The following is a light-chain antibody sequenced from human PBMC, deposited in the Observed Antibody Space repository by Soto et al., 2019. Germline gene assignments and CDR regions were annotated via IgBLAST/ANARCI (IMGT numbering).Light chain of an antibody. Sequence: QSVLTQPASVSGSPGQSITISCTGTSSDVGGYDHVSWYQQHPGKAPKLIIYDVTVRPSGISPRFSGSKSDNTASLAVSGLQPEDEADYYCSSYTSSSTPLVFGGGTKVTVL. V-gene: IGLV2-14*03. CDR1: SSDVGGYDH. CDR3: SSYTSSSTPLV. CDR2: DVT. J-gene: IGLJ3*02.